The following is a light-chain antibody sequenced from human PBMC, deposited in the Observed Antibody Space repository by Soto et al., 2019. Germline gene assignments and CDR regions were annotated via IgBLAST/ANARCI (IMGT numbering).Light chain of an antibody. CDR1: QSISSW. Sequence: IQMTQSPSTLSASVGDRVTITCRASQSISSWLAWYQQKPGKAPKLLIYDVSSLESGVPSRFSGSGSGTEFTLTINSLQPDDFATYYCQQYNSYWTFGQGTKVEI. V-gene: IGKV1-5*01. CDR3: QQYNSYWT. CDR2: DVS. J-gene: IGKJ1*01.